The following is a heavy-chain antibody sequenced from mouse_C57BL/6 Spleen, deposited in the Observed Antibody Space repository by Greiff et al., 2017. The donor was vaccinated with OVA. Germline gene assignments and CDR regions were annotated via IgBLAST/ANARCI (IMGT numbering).Heavy chain of an antibody. D-gene: IGHD1-1*01. V-gene: IGHV1-82*01. Sequence: VQLQQSGPELVKPGASVKISCKASGYAFSSSWMNWVKQRPGKGLEWIGRIYPGDGDTNYNGKFKGKATLTADKSSSTAYMQLSSLTSEDSAVYFCAYYGSSFFDYWGQGTTLTVSS. CDR2: IYPGDGDT. CDR3: AYYGSSFFDY. CDR1: GYAFSSSW. J-gene: IGHJ2*01.